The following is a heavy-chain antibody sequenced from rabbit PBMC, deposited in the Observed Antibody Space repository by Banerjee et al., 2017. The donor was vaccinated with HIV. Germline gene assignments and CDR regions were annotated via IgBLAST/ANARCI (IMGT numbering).Heavy chain of an antibody. CDR3: ARGGAGYAGYDYALNL. D-gene: IGHD4-2*01. CDR1: GFSFSSYYY. V-gene: IGHV1S40*01. CDR2: IGGGSGST. Sequence: QSLEESGGDLVKPGASLTLTCTASGFSFSSYYYMCWVRQAPGKGLEWIACIGGGSGSTYYASWAKGRFTISKTSSPTVTLQMTSLTAADTASYFCARGGAGYAGYDYALNLWGPGTLVTVS. J-gene: IGHJ4*01.